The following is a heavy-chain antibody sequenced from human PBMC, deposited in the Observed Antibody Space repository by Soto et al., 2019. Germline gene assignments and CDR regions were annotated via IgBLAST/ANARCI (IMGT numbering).Heavy chain of an antibody. CDR3: ASFNARSEPASILY. D-gene: IGHD2-2*02. CDR2: IYYSGST. V-gene: IGHV4-31*03. J-gene: IGHJ4*02. Sequence: PSETLSLTCSVSGDSISNSGYYWSWVRQHPGKGLEWIGYIYYSGSTYYNSSLKSRVTISVDTSKNQFSLKLSSVTASDTAVYYCASFNARSEPASILYRGQRTLVTVS. CDR1: GDSISNSGYY.